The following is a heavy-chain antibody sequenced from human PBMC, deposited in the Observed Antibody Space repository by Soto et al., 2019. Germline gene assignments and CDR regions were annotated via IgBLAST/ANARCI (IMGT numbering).Heavy chain of an antibody. J-gene: IGHJ6*02. D-gene: IGHD3-9*01. Sequence: GGSLRLSCAASGFTFSSYSMSWVRQAPGKGLEWVSLISGSGGSTYFADSVKGRFTISRDNSKNTLYLQMNSLRAEDTAVYYCARDPTIPKLYRMDVWGQGTTVTVSS. CDR2: ISGSGGST. V-gene: IGHV3-23*01. CDR1: GFTFSSYS. CDR3: ARDPTIPKLYRMDV.